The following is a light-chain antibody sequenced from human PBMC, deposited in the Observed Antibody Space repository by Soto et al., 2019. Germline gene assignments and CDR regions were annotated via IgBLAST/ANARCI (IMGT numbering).Light chain of an antibody. CDR2: KAS. CDR3: QQYNSYSRT. V-gene: IGKV1-5*03. Sequence: DIPMTQSPSTLSASVGDRVTITCRASQSISSWLAWYQQKPGKAPNLLIYKASSLGSGVPSRFSGSGSGTEFTLTISSLQPDDFATYYCQQYNSYSRTFGQGTKVEIK. CDR1: QSISSW. J-gene: IGKJ1*01.